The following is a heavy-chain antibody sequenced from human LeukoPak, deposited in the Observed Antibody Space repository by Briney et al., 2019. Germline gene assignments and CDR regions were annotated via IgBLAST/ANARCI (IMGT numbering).Heavy chain of an antibody. Sequence: SVKVSCKASGYSFTAYYMHWVRQAPGQELEWMGWINPNSGGTNYQKNFQGRVTMTRDTSISTAYMELSRLRSDDTAVYYCAVLFSGSYLNDYWGQGTLVTVSS. CDR2: INPNSGGT. CDR1: GYSFTAYY. V-gene: IGHV1-2*02. D-gene: IGHD3-10*01. J-gene: IGHJ4*02. CDR3: AVLFSGSYLNDY.